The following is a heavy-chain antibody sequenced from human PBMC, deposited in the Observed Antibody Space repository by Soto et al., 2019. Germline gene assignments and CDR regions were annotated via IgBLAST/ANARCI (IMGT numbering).Heavy chain of an antibody. D-gene: IGHD6-13*01. CDR2: INPNSGGT. Sequence: QVQLVQSGAEVKKPGASVKVSCKASGYTFTGYYMHWVRQAPGQGLEWMGWINPNSGGTNYAQKLQGRVTMTRDTSISTAYMELSRLRSDDTAVYYCARDSAYSSSWTGSDNWFDPWGQGTLVTVSS. J-gene: IGHJ5*02. CDR3: ARDSAYSSSWTGSDNWFDP. CDR1: GYTFTGYY. V-gene: IGHV1-2*02.